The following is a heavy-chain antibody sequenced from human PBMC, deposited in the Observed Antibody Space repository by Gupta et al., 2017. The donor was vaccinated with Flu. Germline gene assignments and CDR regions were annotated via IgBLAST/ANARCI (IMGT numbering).Heavy chain of an antibody. Sequence: EVQLVESGGGLVKPGGSLRLSCAASGFTFSSYSMNWVRQAPGKGLEWVSSISSSSSYIYYADSVKGRFTISRDNAKNSLYLQMNSLRAEDTAVYYCARVAVAGTYYYYGMDVWGQGTTVTVSS. V-gene: IGHV3-21*01. J-gene: IGHJ6*02. CDR3: ARVAVAGTYYYYGMDV. CDR2: ISSSSSYI. CDR1: GFTFSSYS. D-gene: IGHD6-19*01.